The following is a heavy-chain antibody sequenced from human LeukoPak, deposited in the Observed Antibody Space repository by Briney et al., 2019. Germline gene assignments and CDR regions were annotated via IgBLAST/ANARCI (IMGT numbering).Heavy chain of an antibody. D-gene: IGHD6-19*01. V-gene: IGHV1-18*04. CDR1: GYTFTSYG. CDR2: ISAYNGNT. Sequence: GASVTVSCKASGYTFTSYGISWVRQAPGQGLEWMGWISAYNGNTNYAQKLQGRVTMTTDTSTSTAYMELRSLRSDDTAVYYCARAEPSWGSGWYPWTTTTDRYGMDVWGQGTTVTVSS. CDR3: ARAEPSWGSGWYPWTTTTDRYGMDV. J-gene: IGHJ6*02.